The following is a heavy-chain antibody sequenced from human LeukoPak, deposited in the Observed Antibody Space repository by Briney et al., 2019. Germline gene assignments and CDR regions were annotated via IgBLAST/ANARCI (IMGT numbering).Heavy chain of an antibody. CDR3: AKAPVTTCSGAYCYPFDY. CDR2: ITGSGGST. CDR1: GFTFTTYG. Sequence: GGSLRLSCAASGFTFTTYGMSWVRQAPGKGLEWVSAITGSGGSTYYADSVKGRFTISRDNSKNTLYLQMNSLRAEDAAVYYCAKAPVTTCSGAYCYPFDYWGQGTLVTVSS. J-gene: IGHJ4*02. V-gene: IGHV3-23*01. D-gene: IGHD2-15*01.